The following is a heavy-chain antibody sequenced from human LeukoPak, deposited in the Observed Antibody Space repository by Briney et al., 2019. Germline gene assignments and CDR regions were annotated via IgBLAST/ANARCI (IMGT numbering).Heavy chain of an antibody. CDR3: ARGGSSGNDYSSFDI. D-gene: IGHD5-12*01. CDR2: IHSGGST. J-gene: IGHJ3*02. Sequence: GGSLRLSCAASGFTFSNYAINWVRQAPGKGLEWVSVIHSGGSTLYADSVKGRFTISRHNSKNTLYLQVNSLRAEDTAVYFCARGGSSGNDYSSFDIWGQGTMVTVSS. V-gene: IGHV3-53*04. CDR1: GFTFSNYA.